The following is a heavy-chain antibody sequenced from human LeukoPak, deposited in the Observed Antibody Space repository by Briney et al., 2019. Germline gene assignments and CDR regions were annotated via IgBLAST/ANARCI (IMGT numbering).Heavy chain of an antibody. Sequence: GGSLRLSCAASGFTFSAYWMTWVRQPPGKGLEWVANIRQDSSESYYVDSVKGRFTISRDNAKNTVYLQMSSLRAEDTAVYYCAREGVFFVPNCISNSGARFDPWGQGTLVTVSS. D-gene: IGHD2-2*01. J-gene: IGHJ5*01. CDR3: AREGVFFVPNCISNSGARFDP. CDR1: GFTFSAYW. CDR2: IRQDSSES. V-gene: IGHV3-7*01.